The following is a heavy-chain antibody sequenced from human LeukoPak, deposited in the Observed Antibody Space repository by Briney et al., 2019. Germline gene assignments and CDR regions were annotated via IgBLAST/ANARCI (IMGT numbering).Heavy chain of an antibody. D-gene: IGHD3-10*01. CDR1: GGSISSSSYY. Sequence: SETLSLTCTVSGGSISSSSYYWGWIRQPPGKGLEWIGSIYYSGSTYYNPSLKSRVTISVDTSKNQFSLKLSSVTAADTAVYYCAGRDGAWFDPWGQGTLVTVSS. CDR3: AGRDGAWFDP. V-gene: IGHV4-39*01. CDR2: IYYSGST. J-gene: IGHJ5*02.